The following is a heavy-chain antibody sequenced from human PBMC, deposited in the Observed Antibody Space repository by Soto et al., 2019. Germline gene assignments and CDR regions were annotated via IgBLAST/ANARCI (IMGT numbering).Heavy chain of an antibody. J-gene: IGHJ6*02. CDR1: GFTFDDYA. D-gene: IGHD5-12*01. V-gene: IGHV3-9*01. Sequence: GGSLRLSCAASGFTFDDYAMHWVRQAPGKGLEWVSGISWNSGSIGYADSVKGRFTISRDNAKNSLYLQMNSLRAEDTALYYCAKAVVATIFYYYGVDVWGQGTTVTVSS. CDR2: ISWNSGSI. CDR3: AKAVVATIFYYYGVDV.